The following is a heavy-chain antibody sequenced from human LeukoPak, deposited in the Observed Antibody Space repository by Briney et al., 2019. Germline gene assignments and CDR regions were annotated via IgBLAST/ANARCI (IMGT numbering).Heavy chain of an antibody. Sequence: SETLSLTCTVSGGSISNSGYYWGWIRQPPGKGLEWIGNIYYSGSTYYNPSLKSRVTISVDTSKNQFSLKLSSVTAADTAVYYCAKTYYYDPFDFWGQGTLDTVSS. CDR3: AKTYYYDPFDF. CDR2: IYYSGST. J-gene: IGHJ4*02. D-gene: IGHD3-22*01. CDR1: GGSISNSGYY. V-gene: IGHV4-39*01.